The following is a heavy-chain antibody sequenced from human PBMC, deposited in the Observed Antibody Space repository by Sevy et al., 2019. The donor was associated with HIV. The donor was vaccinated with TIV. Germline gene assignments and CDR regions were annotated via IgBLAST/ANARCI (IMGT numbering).Heavy chain of an antibody. J-gene: IGHJ6*02. Sequence: GGSLRLSCAASGFTFGSYDMYCVRQTPGKGLEWVALISFYGSNKEYADSVKGRFTISRDNSKNTVYLQMSSLKPEDTAVYYCAKDAFEVRGVLSSRGMPTYYHAMDLWGQGTTVTVSS. V-gene: IGHV3-30*18. CDR2: ISFYGSNK. CDR3: AKDAFEVRGVLSSRGMPTYYHAMDL. D-gene: IGHD3-10*01. CDR1: GFTFGSYD.